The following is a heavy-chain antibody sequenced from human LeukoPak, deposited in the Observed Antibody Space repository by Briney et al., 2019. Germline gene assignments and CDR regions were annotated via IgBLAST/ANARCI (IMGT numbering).Heavy chain of an antibody. CDR1: GFTFSSYA. J-gene: IGHJ4*02. CDR3: ARSTQQLVLV. CDR2: IYSGGST. V-gene: IGHV3-66*01. Sequence: GGSLRLSCAASGFTFSSYAMHWVRQAPGKGLEWVSVIYSGGSTYYADSVKGRFTISRDNSKNTLYLQMNSLRAEDTAVYYCARSTQQLVLVWGQGTLVTVSS. D-gene: IGHD6-13*01.